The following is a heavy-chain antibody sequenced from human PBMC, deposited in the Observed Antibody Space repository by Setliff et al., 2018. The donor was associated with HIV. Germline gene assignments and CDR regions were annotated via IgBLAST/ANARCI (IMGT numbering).Heavy chain of an antibody. CDR1: GFRFSDYY. J-gene: IGHJ3*02. V-gene: IGHV3-11*06. CDR3: VGWTDRPLHAFEI. Sequence: GGSLRLSCAASGFRFSDYYMNWIRQAPGKGLEWLSYISSSSDSPTKYADSVQGRFTISRDNAKNSLYLQMNSLRVEDTAVYYCVGWTDRPLHAFEIWGQGTMVT. CDR2: ISSSSDSPT.